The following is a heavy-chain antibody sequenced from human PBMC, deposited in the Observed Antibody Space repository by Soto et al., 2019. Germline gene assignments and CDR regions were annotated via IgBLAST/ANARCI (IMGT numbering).Heavy chain of an antibody. CDR3: AKGVLGEPWAASDY. CDR1: GFTFSSYA. CDR2: ISGSGGST. Sequence: EVQLLESGGGLVQPGGSLRLSCAASGFTFSSYAMSSVRQAPGKGLEWVSAISGSGGSTYYADSVKGRFTISRDNSKNTLYLQMNSLRAEDTAVYYCAKGVLGEPWAASDYWGQGTLVTVSS. V-gene: IGHV3-23*01. D-gene: IGHD3-16*01. J-gene: IGHJ4*02.